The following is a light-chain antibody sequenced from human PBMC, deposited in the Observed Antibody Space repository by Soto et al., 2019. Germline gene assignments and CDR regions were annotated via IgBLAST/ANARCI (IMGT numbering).Light chain of an antibody. CDR3: SSYTSSNTFV. CDR1: SSDVGGYNY. V-gene: IGLV2-14*01. J-gene: IGLJ1*01. CDR2: DVS. Sequence: QSVLTQSASVSASPGQSITISCTGTSSDVGGYNYVSWYQQHPGKAPKLLIYDVSNRPSGVSDRFSGSKSGDTASLTISGLQAEDEADYYCSSYTSSNTFVFGTGTKVTVL.